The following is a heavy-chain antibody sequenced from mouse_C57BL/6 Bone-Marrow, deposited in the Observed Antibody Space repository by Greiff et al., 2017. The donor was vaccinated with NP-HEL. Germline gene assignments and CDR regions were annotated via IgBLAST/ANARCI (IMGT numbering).Heavy chain of an antibody. CDR3: ARDWNYGSEFDY. Sequence: VKLMESGAELARPGASVKLSCKASGYTFTSYGISWVKQRTGQGLEWIGEIYPRSGNTYYNEKFKGKATLTADKSSSTAYMELRSLTSEDSAVYFCARDWNYGSEFDYWGQGTTLTVSS. CDR1: GYTFTSYG. J-gene: IGHJ2*01. CDR2: IYPRSGNT. V-gene: IGHV1-81*01. D-gene: IGHD1-1*01.